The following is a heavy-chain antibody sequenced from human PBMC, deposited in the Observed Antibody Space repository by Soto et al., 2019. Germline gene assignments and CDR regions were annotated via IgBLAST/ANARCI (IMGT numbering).Heavy chain of an antibody. CDR2: ISGSGGST. J-gene: IGHJ3*02. V-gene: IGHV3-23*01. Sequence: GGSLRLSCAASGFTFSSYAMSWVRQAPGKGLEWVSAISGSGGSTYYADSVKGRFTISRDNSKNTLYLQMNSLRAEDTTVYYCAKDDLDFNYDPRGFDIWGQGTMVTVSS. CDR1: GFTFSSYA. CDR3: AKDDLDFNYDPRGFDI. D-gene: IGHD3-22*01.